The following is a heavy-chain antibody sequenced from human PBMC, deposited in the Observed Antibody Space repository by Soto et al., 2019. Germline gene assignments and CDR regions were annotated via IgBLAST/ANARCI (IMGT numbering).Heavy chain of an antibody. CDR2: ISYDGSHK. CDR3: AKVMVPGNHCYEN. Sequence: QVQLVESGGGVVQPGGSLRLSCAASGFTFSSYGMHWVRQVPGKGLEWVAVISYDGSHKYYADSVQGRFTISRDNSENTLFLQINRLRAEDTAVFYCAKVMVPGNHCYENWGQGTLVNVCS. D-gene: IGHD2-2*01. J-gene: IGHJ1*01. V-gene: IGHV3-30*18. CDR1: GFTFSSYG.